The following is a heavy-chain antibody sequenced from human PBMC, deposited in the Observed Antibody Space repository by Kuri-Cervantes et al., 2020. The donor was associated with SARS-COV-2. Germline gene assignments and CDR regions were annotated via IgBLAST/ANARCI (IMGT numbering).Heavy chain of an antibody. D-gene: IGHD2-21*01. J-gene: IGHJ3*02. CDR3: AREDIVVVIARSAAFDI. Sequence: GESLKISCAASGFNFNNFAMHWVHQAPGKGLEWVAVISYDGSNKYYADSVKGRFTISRDNSKNTLYLQMNSLRAEDTAVYYCAREDIVVVIARSAAFDIWGQGTTVTVSS. V-gene: IGHV3-30-3*01. CDR2: ISYDGSNK. CDR1: GFNFNNFA.